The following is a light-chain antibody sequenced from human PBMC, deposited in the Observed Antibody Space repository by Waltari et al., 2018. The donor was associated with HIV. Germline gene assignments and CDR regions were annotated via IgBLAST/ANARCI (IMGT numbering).Light chain of an antibody. J-gene: IGLJ1*01. V-gene: IGLV3-10*01. CDR1: ALTEKR. Sequence: YELTQPASVSVSPDQTATITCSGGALTEKRVNWYGQKACKATVLAILNDNRRPSGIPERFFGFKSWTLATLTIIGAQVEDEAEYYCYSTDSGDSHKGVFGTGT. CDR3: YSTDSGDSHKGV. CDR2: NDN.